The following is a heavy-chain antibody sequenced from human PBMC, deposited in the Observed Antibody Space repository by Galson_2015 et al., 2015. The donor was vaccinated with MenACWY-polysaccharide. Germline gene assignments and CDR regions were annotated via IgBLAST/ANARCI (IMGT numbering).Heavy chain of an antibody. CDR3: ARGHYRA. V-gene: IGHV1-8*01. D-gene: IGHD1-26*01. J-gene: IGHJ5*02. Sequence: PRSGHTEYAQKFQGRVTMTSNTAISTAYMELTSLRSEDTAVYYCARGHYRAWGQGTLVIVSS. CDR2: PRSGHT.